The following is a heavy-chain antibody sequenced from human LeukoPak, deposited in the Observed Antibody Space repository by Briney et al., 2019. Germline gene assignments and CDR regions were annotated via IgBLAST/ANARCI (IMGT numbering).Heavy chain of an antibody. CDR1: GFTFNSYG. V-gene: IGHV3-30*02. J-gene: IGHJ3*02. D-gene: IGHD6-13*01. CDR3: AKEGYSSSWPDAFDI. CDR2: IRYDGSNK. Sequence: PGGSLRLSCAASGFTFNSYGMHWVRQAPGKGLEWVAFIRYDGSNKYYADSVKGRFTISRDNSKNTLYLQMNSLRAEDTAVYYCAKEGYSSSWPDAFDIWGQGTMVTVSS.